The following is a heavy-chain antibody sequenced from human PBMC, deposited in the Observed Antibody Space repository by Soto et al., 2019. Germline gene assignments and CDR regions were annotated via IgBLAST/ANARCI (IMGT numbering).Heavy chain of an antibody. J-gene: IGHJ4*02. CDR2: IYYSGTT. CDR3: ARHSGGYNGFDFSY. Sequence: SETLSLTCSVSGGSISSSSYYWGWIRQPPGKGLEWIGYIYYSGTTYYNPSLSGRVTMSLDTSKTQFSLSLTSVTAADTAVYYCARHSGGYNGFDFSYWGQGALVTVSS. V-gene: IGHV4-39*01. CDR1: GGSISSSSYY. D-gene: IGHD5-12*01.